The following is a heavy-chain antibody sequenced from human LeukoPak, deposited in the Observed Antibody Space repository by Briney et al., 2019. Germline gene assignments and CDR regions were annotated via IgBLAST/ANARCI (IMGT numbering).Heavy chain of an antibody. CDR1: GGSISRSRYY. J-gene: IGHJ2*01. V-gene: IGHV4-39*07. CDR3: ARDGSSSRCFDL. CDR2: IYYSGST. Sequence: SETLSLTCTVSGGSISRSRYYWGWIRQPPGKGLEWIGSIYYSGSTYYNPSLKSRVTISVDTSKNQFSLKLSSVTAADTAVYYCARDGSSSRCFDLWGRGTLVTVSS. D-gene: IGHD6-13*01.